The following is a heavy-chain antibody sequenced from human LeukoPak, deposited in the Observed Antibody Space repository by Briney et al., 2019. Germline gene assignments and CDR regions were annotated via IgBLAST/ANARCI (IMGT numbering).Heavy chain of an antibody. CDR2: MNPNSGNT. Sequence: ASVKVSCKVSGYTSTSYDINWVRQATGQGLEWMGWMNPNSGNTGYAQKFQGRVTITRNTSISTAYMELSSLRSEDTDVYYCARGAAGTVADYWGQGTLVTVSS. D-gene: IGHD6-13*01. CDR1: GYTSTSYD. J-gene: IGHJ4*02. CDR3: ARGAAGTVADY. V-gene: IGHV1-8*03.